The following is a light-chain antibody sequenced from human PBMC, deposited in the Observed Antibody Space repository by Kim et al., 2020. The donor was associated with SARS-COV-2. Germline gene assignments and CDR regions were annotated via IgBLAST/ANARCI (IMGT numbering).Light chain of an antibody. CDR3: QQYYGTPYT. V-gene: IGKV4-1*01. CDR1: QSVLHRPNNKNY. J-gene: IGKJ2*01. CDR2: WAS. Sequence: ATINCKSSQSVLHRPNNKNYLAWYQQKPGQPPKLLISWASTRESGVPGRFSGSGSATDFTLTISSLQAEDVALYYCQQYYGTPYTFGQGTKLEI.